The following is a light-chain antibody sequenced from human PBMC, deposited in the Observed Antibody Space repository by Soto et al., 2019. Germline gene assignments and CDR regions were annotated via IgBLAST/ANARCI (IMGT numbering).Light chain of an antibody. V-gene: IGLV2-8*01. CDR1: RSDVGGYNY. CDR2: EVN. Sequence: QSALTQPPSASGSPGQSVTISCTGTRSDVGGYNYVSWYQHHPGKVPKLMIYEVNKRPSGVPDRFSGSKSANTASLTVSGLQAEDEADYYCTSYAGNNNLLFGGGTKLTVL. J-gene: IGLJ2*01. CDR3: TSYAGNNNLL.